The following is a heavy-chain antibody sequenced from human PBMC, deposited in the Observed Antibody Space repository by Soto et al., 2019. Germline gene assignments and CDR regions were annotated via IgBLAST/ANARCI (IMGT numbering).Heavy chain of an antibody. CDR3: ARTYDSNGYANEFDS. CDR1: GRSITSYY. V-gene: IGHV4-59*12. Sequence: VVLQESGPGLVMPSETLSLTCSVSGRSITSYYWSWVRQPPGKGLEWIGYIYDNGITSQNPSLKSRVTMSADTSQNQFSLKLTSVTGADTAVYYCARTYDSNGYANEFDSWGQGILVTVTS. J-gene: IGHJ4*02. D-gene: IGHD3-22*01. CDR2: IYDNGIT.